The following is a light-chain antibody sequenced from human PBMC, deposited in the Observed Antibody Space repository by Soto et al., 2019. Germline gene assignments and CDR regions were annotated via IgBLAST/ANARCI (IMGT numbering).Light chain of an antibody. V-gene: IGKV1-39*01. Sequence: DIQMTQSPSSLSASVGDRVTITCRASQSISSYLNWYQQKPGKAPKLLIYAASSLQSGVPSRFSGRGSGTDFTLTISSLQPEDFATYYCQQSYSTPNTFGPGTNVDIK. CDR2: AAS. CDR3: QQSYSTPNT. CDR1: QSISSY. J-gene: IGKJ3*01.